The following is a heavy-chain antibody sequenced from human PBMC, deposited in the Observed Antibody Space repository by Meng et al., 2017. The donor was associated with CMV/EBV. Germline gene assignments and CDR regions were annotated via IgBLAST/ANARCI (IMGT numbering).Heavy chain of an antibody. CDR1: GFTFSSYA. CDR2: ISYDGSNK. J-gene: IGHJ3*02. CDR3: ARAKMNWNVIDAFDI. V-gene: IGHV3-30-3*01. Sequence: GGSLRLSCAASGFTFSSYAMHWVRQAPGKGLEWVAVISYDGSNKYYADSVKGRFTISSDNSKNTLYLQMNSLRAEDTAVYYCARAKMNWNVIDAFDIWGQGTMVTVSS. D-gene: IGHD1-1*01.